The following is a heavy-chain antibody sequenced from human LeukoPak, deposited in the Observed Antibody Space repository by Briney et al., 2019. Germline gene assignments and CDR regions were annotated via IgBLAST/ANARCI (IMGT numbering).Heavy chain of an antibody. CDR3: ARDKDYSDSNGYYDY. D-gene: IGHD3-22*01. V-gene: IGHV3-33*01. Sequence: PGRSLRLSCAASGFTFSSYGMHWVRQAPGKGLEWVAVIWYDGSNKYYADSVKGRFTISRDNSKNTLYLQMNSLRAEDTAVYYCARDKDYSDSNGYYDYWGQGTLVTVSS. CDR1: GFTFSSYG. J-gene: IGHJ4*02. CDR2: IWYDGSNK.